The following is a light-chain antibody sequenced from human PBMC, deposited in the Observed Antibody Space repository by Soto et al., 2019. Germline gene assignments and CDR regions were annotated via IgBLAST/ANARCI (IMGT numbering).Light chain of an antibody. CDR1: QNVRDS. Sequence: DIQMTQSPSALSASVGDTVAITCRARQNVRDSLSWYRQKPGKAPKLLIYGASTLQDGVPSRFSGGGAGTDFTLTIRNLQPEDFATYYCQQTSGDPPLTFGGGTKVEI. J-gene: IGKJ4*01. V-gene: IGKV1-39*01. CDR3: QQTSGDPPLT. CDR2: GAS.